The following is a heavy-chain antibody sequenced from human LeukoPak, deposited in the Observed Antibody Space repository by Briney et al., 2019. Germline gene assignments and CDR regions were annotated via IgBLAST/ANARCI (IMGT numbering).Heavy chain of an antibody. V-gene: IGHV3-7*01. CDR1: GFTFSDSW. D-gene: IGHD6-6*01. CDR2: TNQDGSVR. Sequence: GGSLRLSCATSGFTFSDSWMSWFRQAPGKGLEWVAITNQDGSVRFYVDSVKGRFTISRDNAKNSLYSYMNSLRVEDTAVYFCARASRSTSSECWGQGILVTVSS. CDR3: ARASRSTSSEC. J-gene: IGHJ4*02.